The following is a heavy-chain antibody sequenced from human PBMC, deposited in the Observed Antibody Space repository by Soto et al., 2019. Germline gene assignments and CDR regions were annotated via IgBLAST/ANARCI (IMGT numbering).Heavy chain of an antibody. CDR1: GGSISSYY. Sequence: QVQLQESGPGLVKPSETLFLTCTVSGGSISSYYWSWIRQPAGKGLEWIGRIYTSGSTNYNPSLKSRVTMSVDTSKNQFSLKLSSVTAADTAVYYCARMSEYCTNGVCYSGFDYWGQGTLVTVSS. J-gene: IGHJ4*02. CDR3: ARMSEYCTNGVCYSGFDY. V-gene: IGHV4-4*07. CDR2: IYTSGST. D-gene: IGHD2-8*01.